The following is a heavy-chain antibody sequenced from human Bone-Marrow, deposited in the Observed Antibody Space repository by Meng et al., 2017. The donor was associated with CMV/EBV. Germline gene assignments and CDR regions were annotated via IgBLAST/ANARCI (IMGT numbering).Heavy chain of an antibody. CDR2: IESKTDGGTI. J-gene: IGHJ2*01. Sequence: SCEASGFTFNNAWMSWVRQAPGKGLEWVGRIESKTDGGTIDYAAPVKGRFTISRDDSKKMLFLRMNSLKTEDTAVYYCTTDRWYFNVWGRGTLVTVSS. V-gene: IGHV3-15*04. CDR3: TTDRWYFNV. CDR1: GFTFNNAW.